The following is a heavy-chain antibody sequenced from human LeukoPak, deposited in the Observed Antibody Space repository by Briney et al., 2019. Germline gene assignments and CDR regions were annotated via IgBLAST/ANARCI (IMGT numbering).Heavy chain of an antibody. V-gene: IGHV3-23*01. CDR3: AKSSGTDY. D-gene: IGHD3-10*01. J-gene: IGHJ4*02. CDR1: GFTFNSYA. Sequence: GGSLGLSRAASGFTFNSYAMSWVRQAPGKGLEWVSAISGSGGSTYFADSVKGRFTISRDNSKNTLYLQMNSLRAEDTAAYYCAKSSGTDYWGQGTLVTVSS. CDR2: ISGSGGST.